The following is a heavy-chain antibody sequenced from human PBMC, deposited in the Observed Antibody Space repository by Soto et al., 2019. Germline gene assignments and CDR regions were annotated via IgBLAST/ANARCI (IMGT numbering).Heavy chain of an antibody. D-gene: IGHD3-3*01. Sequence: ASVKVSCKASGGTFSSYTISWVRQAPGQGLEWMGRIIPILGIANYAQKFQGRVTITADKSTSTAYMELSSLRSEDTAVYYCARDELDPDYDFWSGQLWFDPWGQANLVTVS. CDR2: IIPILGIA. CDR3: ARDELDPDYDFWSGQLWFDP. J-gene: IGHJ5*02. CDR1: GGTFSSYT. V-gene: IGHV1-69*04.